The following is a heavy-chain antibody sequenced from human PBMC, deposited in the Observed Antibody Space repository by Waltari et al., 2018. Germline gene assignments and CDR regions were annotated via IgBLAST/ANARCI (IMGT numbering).Heavy chain of an antibody. CDR1: GFSVSSNY. D-gene: IGHD2-2*01. CDR3: ARERPVVYYGMDV. CDR2: IYSGGSI. J-gene: IGHJ6*02. V-gene: IGHV3-53*01. Sequence: EVQLVESGGGLIQPGESLRLSCAASGFSVSSNYMSWVRQVPGKGLEWVSVIYSGGSIYYADSVKSRFSISRDNSKNTLYLQMNSLRDEDSAIYYCARERPVVYYGMDVWGRGTTVTVSS.